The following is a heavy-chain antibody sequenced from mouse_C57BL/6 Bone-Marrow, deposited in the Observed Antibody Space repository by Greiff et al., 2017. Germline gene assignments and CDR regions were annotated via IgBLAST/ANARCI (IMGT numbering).Heavy chain of an antibody. D-gene: IGHD6-5*01. Sequence: DVKLVESGGGLVKPGGSLKLSCAASGFTFSSYAMSWVRQTPEKRLEWVATISDGGSYTYYPDNVKGRVTISRDNAKNNLYLQMSHLKSEDTAMYYCARDRSLQRPYFDVWGTGTTVTVSS. CDR1: GFTFSSYA. J-gene: IGHJ1*03. V-gene: IGHV5-4*01. CDR3: ARDRSLQRPYFDV. CDR2: ISDGGSYT.